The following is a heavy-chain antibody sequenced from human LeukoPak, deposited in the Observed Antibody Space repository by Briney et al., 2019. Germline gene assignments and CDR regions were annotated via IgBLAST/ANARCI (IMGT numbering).Heavy chain of an antibody. CDR3: ALSSGWTYYYGMDV. Sequence: PGGSLRLSCAASGFTVSSNYMSWVRQAPGKGLEWVSVIYSGGSTYYADSVKGGFTISRDNSKNTLYLQMNSLRAEDTAVYYCALSSGWTYYYGMDVWGQGTTVTVSS. CDR1: GFTVSSNY. V-gene: IGHV3-66*01. J-gene: IGHJ6*02. CDR2: IYSGGST. D-gene: IGHD6-19*01.